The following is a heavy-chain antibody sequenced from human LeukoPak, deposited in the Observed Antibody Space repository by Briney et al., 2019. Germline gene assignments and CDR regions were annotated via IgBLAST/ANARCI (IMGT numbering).Heavy chain of an antibody. V-gene: IGHV1-69*04. J-gene: IGHJ3*02. Sequence: SVKVSCKASGGTFSNYAISWVRQAPGRGLEWMGRIISILGIANYAQKFQGRVTITADKSTSTAYMELSSLRSEDTAVYYCARGRRRALGYCSSTSCLTDALDIWGQGTMVTVSS. CDR1: GGTFSNYA. CDR2: IISILGIA. D-gene: IGHD2-2*03. CDR3: ARGRRRALGYCSSTSCLTDALDI.